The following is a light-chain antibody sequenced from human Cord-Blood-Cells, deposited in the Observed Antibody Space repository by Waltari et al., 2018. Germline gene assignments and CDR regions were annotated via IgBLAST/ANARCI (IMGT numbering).Light chain of an antibody. CDR3: SSYTSSSTLVV. Sequence: QSALTQPASVSWSPGQSITISCTGTSSDVGGYNYVSWYQQHPGKAPKLMIYEVSNRPSGVSNRCSCSKSGNTASLTISGLQAEDEADYYCSSYTSSSTLVVFGGGTKLTVL. CDR1: SSDVGGYNY. J-gene: IGLJ2*01. V-gene: IGLV2-14*01. CDR2: EVS.